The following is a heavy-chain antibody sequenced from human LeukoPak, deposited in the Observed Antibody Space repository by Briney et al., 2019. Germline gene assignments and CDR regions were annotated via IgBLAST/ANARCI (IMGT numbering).Heavy chain of an antibody. V-gene: IGHV3-21*04. J-gene: IGHJ4*02. CDR1: GFTFSSYS. Sequence: GGSLRLSCAASGFTFSSYSMNWVRQAPGKGLEWVSSISSSSSYIYYADSVKGRFTISRDTSKNTLYLQMNSLRDDDTAVYHCARDPWGIGPAFDYWGQGTLVSVSS. D-gene: IGHD1-26*01. CDR2: ISSSSSYI. CDR3: ARDPWGIGPAFDY.